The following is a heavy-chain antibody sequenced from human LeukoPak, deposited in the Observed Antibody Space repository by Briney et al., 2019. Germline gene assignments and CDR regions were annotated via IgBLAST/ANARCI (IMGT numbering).Heavy chain of an antibody. V-gene: IGHV1-69*13. J-gene: IGHJ4*02. CDR1: GYTFTGYY. D-gene: IGHD1-26*01. CDR2: IIPIFGTA. CDR3: ARSYRMGSGSYYYFDY. Sequence: GASVKVSCKASGYTFTGYYMHWVRQAPGQGLEWMGGIIPIFGTANYAQKFQGRVTITADESTSTAYMELSSLRSEDTAVYYCARSYRMGSGSYYYFDYWGQGTLVTVSS.